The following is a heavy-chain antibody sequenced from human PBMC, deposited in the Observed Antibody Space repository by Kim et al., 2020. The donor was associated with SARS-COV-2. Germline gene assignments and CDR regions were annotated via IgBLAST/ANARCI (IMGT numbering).Heavy chain of an antibody. Sequence: GGSLRLSCAASGFTFGSYSMYWVRQPPGKGLLYVSRINNDGSKTFYADSVKGQFTISRDNAKNTLYLQMNNLRVEDTAVYYCARGAIGAFDIWGQGTMVTVSS. CDR3: ARGAIGAFDI. J-gene: IGHJ3*02. V-gene: IGHV3-74*01. CDR1: GFTFGSYS. D-gene: IGHD2-21*01. CDR2: INNDGSKT.